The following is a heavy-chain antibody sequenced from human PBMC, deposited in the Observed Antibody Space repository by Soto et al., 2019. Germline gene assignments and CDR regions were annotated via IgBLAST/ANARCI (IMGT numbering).Heavy chain of an antibody. CDR1: GFTFSSYA. V-gene: IGHV3-23*01. CDR2: LSGSGGTT. J-gene: IGHJ4*02. D-gene: IGHD3-10*01. CDR3: AKQRAGYGSGSDTFYFDF. Sequence: GGSLRLSCAASGFTFSSYAMNWVRQAPGKGLEWVSALSGSGGTTYYADSVRGRFTISRDNSKNTLFLQMSSLRAEDTALYYCAKQRAGYGSGSDTFYFDFWGQGTLVTVSS.